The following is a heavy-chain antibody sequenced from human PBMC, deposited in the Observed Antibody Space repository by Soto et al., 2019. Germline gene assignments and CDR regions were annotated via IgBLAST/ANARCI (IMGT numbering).Heavy chain of an antibody. V-gene: IGHV3-30*18. D-gene: IGHD6-19*01. CDR2: SSFDGTQQ. CDR3: AKQLRGSGWYPLDS. CDR1: GFSLSSSG. Sequence: GGSLRLSCTASGFSLSSSGMHWVRQAPGKGLEWLAVSSFDGTQQFYGDSVKGRFTVSRDNSIYTLYLEMNSLRTEDTAVYYCAKQLRGSGWYPLDSWGQGTPVTVSS. J-gene: IGHJ4*02.